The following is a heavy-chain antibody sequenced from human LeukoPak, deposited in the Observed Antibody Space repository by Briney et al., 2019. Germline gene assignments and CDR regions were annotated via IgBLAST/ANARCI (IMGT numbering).Heavy chain of an antibody. CDR1: GGSISSGSYY. CDR2: IYTSGST. Sequence: PSETQSLTCTVSGGSISSGSYYWSWIRQPAGKGLEWIGRIYTSGSTNYNPSLKSRVTISVDTSKNQFSLKLSSVTAADTAVYYCARGIVGSGSYGWGQGTLVTVSS. D-gene: IGHD3-10*01. CDR3: ARGIVGSGSYG. J-gene: IGHJ4*02. V-gene: IGHV4-61*02.